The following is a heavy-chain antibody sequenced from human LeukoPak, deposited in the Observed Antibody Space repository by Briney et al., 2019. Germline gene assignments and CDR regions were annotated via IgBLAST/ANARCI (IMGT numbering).Heavy chain of an antibody. J-gene: IGHJ4*02. CDR3: ARVDSSGYYYVGIDY. Sequence: SETLSLTCAVYGGSFSGYYWSWIRQPPGKGLEWIGEINHSGSTNYNPSLKSRVTMSVVTSKNQFSLKLGSVTAADTAVYYCARVDSSGYYYVGIDYWGQGTLVTVSS. CDR2: INHSGST. V-gene: IGHV4-34*01. D-gene: IGHD3-22*01. CDR1: GGSFSGYY.